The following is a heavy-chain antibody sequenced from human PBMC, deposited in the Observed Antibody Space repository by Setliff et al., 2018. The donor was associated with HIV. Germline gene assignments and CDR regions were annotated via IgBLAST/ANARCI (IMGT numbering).Heavy chain of an antibody. CDR1: GGTSSASG. Sequence: ASVKVSCKASGGTSSASGFSWVRQAPGQGLEWMGGIIPAFGTADYAQKFQGRVTITADASTSTAYMGLISLRSEDTAVYYCARGEGSGWDTVEENYYNLDVWGPGTTVTVSS. V-gene: IGHV1-69*13. CDR2: IIPAFGTA. CDR3: ARGEGSGWDTVEENYYNLDV. D-gene: IGHD6-19*01. J-gene: IGHJ6*02.